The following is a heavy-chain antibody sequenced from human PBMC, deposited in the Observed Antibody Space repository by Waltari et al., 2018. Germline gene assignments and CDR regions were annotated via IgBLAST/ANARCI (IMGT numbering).Heavy chain of an antibody. D-gene: IGHD3-10*01. Sequence: QVQLQESGPGLVKPSETLSLICSVSGGSISTHFWGWIRQPPGKTLEWIGNIYSSGSTNYNPSLTSRVTISLDMSKNQCSLKLRSVSAADTAVYYCARASYGSGSSWFDPWGQGNLVTVSS. CDR2: IYSSGST. V-gene: IGHV4-59*11. J-gene: IGHJ5*02. CDR1: GGSISTHF. CDR3: ARASYGSGSSWFDP.